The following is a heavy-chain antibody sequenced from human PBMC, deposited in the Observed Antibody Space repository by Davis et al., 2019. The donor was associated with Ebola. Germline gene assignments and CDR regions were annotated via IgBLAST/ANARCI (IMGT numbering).Heavy chain of an antibody. V-gene: IGHV3-64D*06. Sequence: GESLKISCADSVITFSSYAMTWVRQAPGKGLEWVSAISSNGGSTYYADSVKGRFTISRDNSKNTLYLQMSSLRAEDTAVYYCVKGGIPAAVPYGMDVWGQGTTVTVSS. CDR1: VITFSSYA. CDR2: ISSNGGST. D-gene: IGHD6-13*01. J-gene: IGHJ6*02. CDR3: VKGGIPAAVPYGMDV.